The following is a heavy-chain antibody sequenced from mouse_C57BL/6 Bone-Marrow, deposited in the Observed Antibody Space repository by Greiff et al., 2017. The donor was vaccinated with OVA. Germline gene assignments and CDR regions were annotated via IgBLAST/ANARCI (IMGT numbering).Heavy chain of an antibody. CDR3: TRGDSNYYAMDY. CDR2: IDPETGGT. J-gene: IGHJ4*01. V-gene: IGHV1-15*01. CDR1: GYTFTDYG. Sequence: QVQLQQSGAELVRPGASVTLSCKASGYTFTDYGMHWVKQTPVQGLEWIGAIDPETGGTAYTQKFKGKAILTADKSSSTAYMELRSLTSEDSAVYYGTRGDSNYYAMDYWGQGTSVTVSS. D-gene: IGHD2-5*01.